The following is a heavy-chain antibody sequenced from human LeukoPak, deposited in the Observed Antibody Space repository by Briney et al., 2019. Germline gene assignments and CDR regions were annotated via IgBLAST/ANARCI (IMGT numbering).Heavy chain of an antibody. Sequence: GGSPRLSCAASGFTFSSYGMHWVRQAPGKGLEWVAFIRYDGSNKYYADSVKGRFTISRDNSKNTLYLQMNSLRAEDTAVYYCANVDYYDSSGSLDYWGQGTLVTVSS. CDR3: ANVDYYDSSGSLDY. CDR1: GFTFSSYG. CDR2: IRYDGSNK. V-gene: IGHV3-30*02. D-gene: IGHD3-22*01. J-gene: IGHJ4*02.